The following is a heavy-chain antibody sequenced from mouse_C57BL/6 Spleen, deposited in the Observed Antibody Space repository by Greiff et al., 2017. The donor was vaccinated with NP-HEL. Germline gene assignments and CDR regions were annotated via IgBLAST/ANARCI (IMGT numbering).Heavy chain of an antibody. Sequence: DVKLVESGEGLVKPGGSLKLSCAASGFTFSSYAMSWVRQTPEKRLEWVATISDGGSYTYYPDNVKGRFTISRDNAKNNLYLQMSHLKSEDTAMYYCARGDDYDRDYYAMDYWGQGTSVTVSS. J-gene: IGHJ4*01. CDR2: ISDGGSYT. D-gene: IGHD2-4*01. CDR1: GFTFSSYA. V-gene: IGHV5-4*03. CDR3: ARGDDYDRDYYAMDY.